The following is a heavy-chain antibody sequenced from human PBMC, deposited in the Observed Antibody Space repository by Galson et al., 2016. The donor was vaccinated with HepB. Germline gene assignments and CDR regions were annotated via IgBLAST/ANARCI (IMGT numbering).Heavy chain of an antibody. CDR1: DGSISNSGFS. J-gene: IGHJ4*02. CDR3: ARAGLGTKASFDY. V-gene: IGHV4-39*01. D-gene: IGHD1-7*01. Sequence: SETLSLTCTVSDGSISNSGFSWGWIRQPPGKGLEWIGTVYRGKTYYNPSLGGRVTISVGMSTDLLSLKLTSLAAADTAVYYCARAGLGTKASFDYWGQGTLGAFSS. CDR2: VYRGKT.